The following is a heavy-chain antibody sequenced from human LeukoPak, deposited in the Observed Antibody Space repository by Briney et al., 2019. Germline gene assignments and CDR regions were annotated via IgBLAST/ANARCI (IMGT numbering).Heavy chain of an antibody. CDR2: IHPNSGVT. J-gene: IGHJ4*02. Sequence: ASVKVSCKASGYTFTSYGISRVRQAPGQELEWMGWIHPNSGVTNYAQRFQGRVTMARDTSISTVYMDLYGLTSDDTATYYCARDNDWGADFWGQGTLVTVSS. CDR1: GYTFTSYG. D-gene: IGHD3-9*01. V-gene: IGHV1-2*02. CDR3: ARDNDWGADF.